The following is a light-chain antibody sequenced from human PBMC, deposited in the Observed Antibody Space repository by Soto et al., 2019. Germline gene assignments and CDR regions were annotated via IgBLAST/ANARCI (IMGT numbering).Light chain of an antibody. CDR2: GVS. CDR3: QQYGSSPET. J-gene: IGKJ1*01. CDR1: QSVRNN. V-gene: IGKV3-15*01. Sequence: ELVMTQSPDTLSVSPGERATLLCRASQSVRNNLAWYQQKPGQAPRLLIYGVSTRATGVPARFSGSGSGTDFTLTISSLQPEDFAVYYCQQYGSSPETFGQGTKVEIK.